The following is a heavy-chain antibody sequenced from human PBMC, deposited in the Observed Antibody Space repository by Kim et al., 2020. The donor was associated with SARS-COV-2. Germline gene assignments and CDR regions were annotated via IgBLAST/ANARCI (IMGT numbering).Heavy chain of an antibody. CDR2: ISSSSSYI. CDR3: ATMITSHDAFDI. CDR1: GFTFSSYS. J-gene: IGHJ3*02. D-gene: IGHD3-22*01. Sequence: GGSLRLSCAASGFTFSSYSMNWVRQAPGKGLEWVSSISSSSSYIYYADSVKGRFTISRDNAKNSLYLQMNSLRAEDTAVYYCATMITSHDAFDIWGQGTMVTVSS. V-gene: IGHV3-21*01.